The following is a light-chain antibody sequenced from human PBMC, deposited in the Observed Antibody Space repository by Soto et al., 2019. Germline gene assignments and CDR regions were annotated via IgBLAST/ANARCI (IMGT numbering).Light chain of an antibody. CDR2: DVS. CDR3: SSYTTSGSLV. V-gene: IGLV2-14*01. CDR1: SSDVGGYNY. J-gene: IGLJ2*01. Sequence: QSVLTQPASVSGSPGQSITISCTGTSSDVGGYNYVSWYQQHPGKAPKLMIYDVSNRPSGVSNRFSASKSGNTASLTISGLQAEDEADYYCSSYTTSGSLVFGGGTKVTVL.